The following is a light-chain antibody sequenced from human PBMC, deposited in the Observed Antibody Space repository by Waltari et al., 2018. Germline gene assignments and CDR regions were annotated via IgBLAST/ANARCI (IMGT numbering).Light chain of an antibody. Sequence: QSALTQPRSVSGSPGQSVTISCTGTSNNIGDSRYVSWYQPPPGKAPTVVIHDVNRRPSGVPDRFTASKSGNTASLTISGLQAEDEGDYYCCSYAVGTYTWFFGGGTKLTVL. CDR3: CSYAVGTYTWF. V-gene: IGLV2-11*01. CDR1: SNNIGDSRY. J-gene: IGLJ2*01. CDR2: DVN.